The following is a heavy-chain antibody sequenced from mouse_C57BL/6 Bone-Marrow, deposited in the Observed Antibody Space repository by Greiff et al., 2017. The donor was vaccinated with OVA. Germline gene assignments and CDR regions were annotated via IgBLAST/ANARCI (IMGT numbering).Heavy chain of an antibody. J-gene: IGHJ4*01. CDR2: ISDGGSYT. CDR1: GFTFSSYA. CDR3: ARDLGDAMDY. Sequence: EVMLVESGGGLVKPGGSLKLSCAASGFTFSSYAMSWVRQTPEKRLEWVATISDGGSYTYYPDNVKGRFTISRDNAKNNLYLQMNHLKSEDTAMYYCARDLGDAMDYWGQGTSVTVSA. V-gene: IGHV5-4*01. D-gene: IGHD4-1*01.